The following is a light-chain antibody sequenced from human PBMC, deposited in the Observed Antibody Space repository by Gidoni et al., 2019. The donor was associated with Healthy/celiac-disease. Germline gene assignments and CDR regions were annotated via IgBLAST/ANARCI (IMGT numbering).Light chain of an antibody. V-gene: IGKV3-20*01. J-gene: IGKJ1*01. Sequence: EIVLPQSPGTLSLSPGERATLACRASPSVSSSYLAWYQQKPGQAPRLLIYGASSRATGIPDMCSGSGSGTDFTLTISRLEPEDFAVYYCQQYGSSRTFGQGTKVEIK. CDR1: PSVSSSY. CDR2: GAS. CDR3: QQYGSSRT.